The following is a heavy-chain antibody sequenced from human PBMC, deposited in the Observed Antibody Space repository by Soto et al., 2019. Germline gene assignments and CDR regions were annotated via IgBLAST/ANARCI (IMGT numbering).Heavy chain of an antibody. D-gene: IGHD3-22*01. J-gene: IGHJ4*02. V-gene: IGHV3-74*01. Sequence: GGSLRLSCAASGLSFSDHGWNWVRQAPGKGLVWLSRINSNGDNIRYADSVKGRFTISRDNAKNTLYLQMNSLRAEDTAVYYCARVWANSGYYVAYDYWGQGTPVTVSS. CDR1: GLSFSDHG. CDR3: ARVWANSGYYVAYDY. CDR2: INSNGDNI.